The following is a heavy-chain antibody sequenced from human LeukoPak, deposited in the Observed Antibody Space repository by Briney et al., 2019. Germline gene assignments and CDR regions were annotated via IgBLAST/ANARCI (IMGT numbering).Heavy chain of an antibody. CDR3: ASGVDTSVGNDY. Sequence: PGGSLRLSCAASGFTFSNYEMNWVRQAPGKGLEWVSFISVRSSIIYSADSVKGRFTVSRDNAKNSLDLQTNSLREEDTGVYYSASGVDTSVGNDYWGQGTLVTVSS. V-gene: IGHV3-48*02. J-gene: IGHJ4*02. CDR2: ISVRSSII. CDR1: GFTFSNYE. D-gene: IGHD5-18*01.